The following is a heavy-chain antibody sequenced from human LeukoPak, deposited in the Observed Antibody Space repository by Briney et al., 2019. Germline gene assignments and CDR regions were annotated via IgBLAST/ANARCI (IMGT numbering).Heavy chain of an antibody. Sequence: GGSLRLSCAASGFTFSSYGMHWVRQAPGKGLEWVAVISYDGSNKYYADSVKGRFTISRDNAENTLYLQMNSLRVDDTAVYYCATSRTFDYWGQGTLVTVSS. CDR3: ATSRTFDY. J-gene: IGHJ4*02. CDR2: ISYDGSNK. CDR1: GFTFSSYG. V-gene: IGHV3-30*03.